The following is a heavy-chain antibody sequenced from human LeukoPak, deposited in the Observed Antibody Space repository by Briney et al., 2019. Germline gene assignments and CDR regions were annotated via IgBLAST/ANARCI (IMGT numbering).Heavy chain of an antibody. CDR2: SYYSGST. J-gene: IGHJ6*02. CDR1: GGSISRYY. V-gene: IGHV4-59*01. CDR3: ARDRVGYYYDSSGYYKSTHYGMDV. Sequence: SETLSLTCTVSGGSISRYYWSWIRQPPGKGREWMGYSYYSGSTNYNPSLKSRVTISVDTSKNQFSLKLSSVTAADTAVYYCARDRVGYYYDSSGYYKSTHYGMDVWGQGTTVTVSS. D-gene: IGHD3-22*01.